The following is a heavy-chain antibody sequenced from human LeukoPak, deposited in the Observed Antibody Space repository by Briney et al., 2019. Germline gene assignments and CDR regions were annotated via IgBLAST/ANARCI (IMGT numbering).Heavy chain of an antibody. CDR1: GYSISSGYY. J-gene: IGHJ4*02. CDR3: ARDLAPRYYDFWSGYFESDY. V-gene: IGHV4-38-2*02. Sequence: SETLSLTCTVSGYSISSGYYRGWIRQPPGKGLEWIGSIYHSGSTYYNPSLKSRVTISVDTSKNQFSLKLSSVTAADTAVYYCARDLAPRYYDFWSGYFESDYWGQGTLVTVSS. CDR2: IYHSGST. D-gene: IGHD3-3*01.